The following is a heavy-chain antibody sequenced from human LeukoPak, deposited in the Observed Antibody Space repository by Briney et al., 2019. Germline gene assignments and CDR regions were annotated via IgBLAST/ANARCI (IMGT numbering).Heavy chain of an antibody. CDR3: TTGPGAISDDDY. CDR1: GYSLSELS. V-gene: IGHV1-24*01. Sequence: ASAKVSCKVSGYSLSELSMHWVRQAPGEGLEWMGGFAAEHGQTVYAQKFQGRVTMTADTSTDTAYMDLSSLTSEDTAMYYCTTGPGAISDDDYWGQGTLVTVSS. J-gene: IGHJ4*02. CDR2: FAAEHGQT. D-gene: IGHD4/OR15-4a*01.